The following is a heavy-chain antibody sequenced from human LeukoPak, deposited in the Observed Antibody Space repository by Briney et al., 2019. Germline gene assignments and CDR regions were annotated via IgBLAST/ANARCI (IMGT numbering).Heavy chain of an antibody. Sequence: GRSLRLSCAASGFTFDDYAMHWVRQAPGKGLEWVSGISWNSGSIGYADSVKGRFTISRDNAKNSLYLQMNSLRAEDTAFYYCAKGSSGWSTDAFDIWGHGTMVTVSS. V-gene: IGHV3-9*01. CDR3: AKGSSGWSTDAFDI. D-gene: IGHD6-19*01. J-gene: IGHJ3*02. CDR1: GFTFDDYA. CDR2: ISWNSGSI.